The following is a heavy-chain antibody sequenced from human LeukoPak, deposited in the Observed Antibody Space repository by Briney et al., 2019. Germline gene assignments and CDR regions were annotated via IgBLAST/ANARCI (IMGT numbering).Heavy chain of an antibody. CDR3: ARDWDWGSPFDY. D-gene: IGHD3/OR15-3a*01. Sequence: AGGSLRLSCAASGFTFSSYSMKWVRQAPGKGLEWVSSISSSSSYIYYADSVKGRFTISRDNAKNSLYLQMNSLRAEDTAVYYCARDWDWGSPFDYWGQETLVTVSS. V-gene: IGHV3-21*01. CDR1: GFTFSSYS. J-gene: IGHJ4*02. CDR2: ISSSSSYI.